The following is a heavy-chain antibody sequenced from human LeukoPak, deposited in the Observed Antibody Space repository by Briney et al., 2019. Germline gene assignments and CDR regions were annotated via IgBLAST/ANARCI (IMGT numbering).Heavy chain of an antibody. V-gene: IGHV4-34*01. Sequence: PSETLSLTCAVYGGSFSGYYWSWIRQPPGKGLEWIGEINHSGSTNYNPSLKSRVTISVDTSKNQFSLKLSSVTAADTAVYYCARANSNRYYYYYGMDVWGQGTTVTVSS. D-gene: IGHD1-1*01. CDR3: ARANSNRYYYYYGMDV. J-gene: IGHJ6*02. CDR1: GGSFSGYY. CDR2: INHSGST.